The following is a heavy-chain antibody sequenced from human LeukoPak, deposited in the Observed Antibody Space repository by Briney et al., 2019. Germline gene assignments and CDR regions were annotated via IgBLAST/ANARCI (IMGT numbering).Heavy chain of an antibody. D-gene: IGHD5-18*01. Sequence: GRSLSLSCAASGFTFSNYGIHWVRQAPGKGLEWVALISYDGSNTWYADSLKGRFTISRDNSKNMVYLQMDSLGAEDSAVYYCAKNAGYSYGLYYFDYWGQGTLVTVSS. CDR1: GFTFSNYG. CDR3: AKNAGYSYGLYYFDY. J-gene: IGHJ4*02. V-gene: IGHV3-30*04. CDR2: ISYDGSNT.